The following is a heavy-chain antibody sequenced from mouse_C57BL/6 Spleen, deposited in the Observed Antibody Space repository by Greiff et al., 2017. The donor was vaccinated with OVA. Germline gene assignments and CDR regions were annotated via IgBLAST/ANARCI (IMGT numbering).Heavy chain of an antibody. J-gene: IGHJ3*01. CDR3: ARGHYGSSYGFAY. CDR2: IYPGSGNT. Sequence: VQLQQSGAELVRPGASVKLSCKASGYTFTDYYINWVKQRPGQGLEWIARIYPGSGNTYYNEKFKGKATLTAEKSSSTAYMQLSSLTSEDSAVYFCARGHYGSSYGFAYWGQGTLVTVSA. D-gene: IGHD1-1*01. CDR1: GYTFTDYY. V-gene: IGHV1-76*01.